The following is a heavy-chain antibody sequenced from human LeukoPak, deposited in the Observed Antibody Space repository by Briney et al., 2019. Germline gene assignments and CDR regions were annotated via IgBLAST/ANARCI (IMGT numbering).Heavy chain of an antibody. CDR2: ISGSGGST. CDR1: GFTFSSYA. V-gene: IGHV3-23*01. Sequence: GGSLRLSCAASGFTFSSYAMNWVRQAPGKGLEWVSAISGSGGSTYYADSVKGRFTISRDNSKNSLYLQMNSLRAEDTAVYYCARDVFGGSGYFDYWGQGTLVTVSS. D-gene: IGHD2-15*01. CDR3: ARDVFGGSGYFDY. J-gene: IGHJ4*02.